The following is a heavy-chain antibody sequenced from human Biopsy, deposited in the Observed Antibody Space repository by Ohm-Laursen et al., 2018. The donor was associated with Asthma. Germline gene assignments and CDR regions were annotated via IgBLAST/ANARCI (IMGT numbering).Heavy chain of an antibody. CDR2: LNSVVGTT. V-gene: IGHV1-69*13. CDR3: ARKAGSCISRTCYSLDF. CDR1: GGTFNTYV. D-gene: IGHD2-2*01. J-gene: IGHJ4*02. Sequence: SVKVSCKSLGGTFNTYVIGWVRQAPGQGLEWMGGLNSVVGTTTYTQKFQDRVTITADDSTSTVYMELSSLRSEDTAVYYCARKAGSCISRTCYSLDFWGQGTLVTVSS.